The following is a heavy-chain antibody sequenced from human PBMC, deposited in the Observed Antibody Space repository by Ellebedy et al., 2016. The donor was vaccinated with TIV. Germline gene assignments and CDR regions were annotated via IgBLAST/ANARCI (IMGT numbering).Heavy chain of an antibody. D-gene: IGHD1-26*01. Sequence: GESLKISCAASGFTFSNYNMNWFRQAPGKGLEWVSRVNGPGSETGHADSVKGRFTTSRDNAKDTLYLQLNSLRTEDTAVYYCARDSGSYPFDYWGQGTLVTVSS. CDR1: GFTFSNYN. V-gene: IGHV3-74*01. CDR3: ARDSGSYPFDY. J-gene: IGHJ4*02. CDR2: VNGPGSET.